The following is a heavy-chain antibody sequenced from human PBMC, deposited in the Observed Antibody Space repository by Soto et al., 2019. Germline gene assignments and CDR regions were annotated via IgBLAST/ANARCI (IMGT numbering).Heavy chain of an antibody. CDR1: EFSVSSNY. D-gene: IGHD1-26*01. CDR2: LYRGGAT. CDR3: ARGVGVYNGLYHFDK. J-gene: IGHJ4*02. Sequence: LRLSCEASEFSVSSNYMSWVRQTPGKGLECVSVLYRGGATWYAESVKGRFTISRDQSRNTVNVQMNNLRVEDTAVYYCARGVGVYNGLYHFDKWGQGTQVTVYS. V-gene: IGHV3-53*01.